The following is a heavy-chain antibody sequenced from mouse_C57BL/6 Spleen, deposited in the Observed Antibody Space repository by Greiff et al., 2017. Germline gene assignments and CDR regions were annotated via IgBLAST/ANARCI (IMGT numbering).Heavy chain of an antibody. CDR3: AWGCGRAFAY. Sequence: QVQLQQPVAELVGPGPSVTLSCQASGCTFPSYWRDWVKQRPGLGLQWIGNMYPSASETHYNQKFKDKATLPVDNSSSTAYMALSGLASEDSAVFYWAWGCGRAFAYWGCGTSVTVSS. CDR1: GCTFPSYW. V-gene: IGHV1-61*01. CDR2: MYPSASET. J-gene: IGHJ2*03. D-gene: IGHD3-1*01.